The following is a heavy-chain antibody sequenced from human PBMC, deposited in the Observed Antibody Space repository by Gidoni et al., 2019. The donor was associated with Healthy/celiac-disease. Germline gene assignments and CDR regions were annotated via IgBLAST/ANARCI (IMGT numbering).Heavy chain of an antibody. J-gene: IGHJ4*02. CDR3: ARPGFLEWLLSPFDY. V-gene: IGHV4-38-2*02. CDR1: GYSIRSGYY. CDR2: IYHSGST. Sequence: QVHLQESGPGLVKPSETLSLTCTVSGYSIRSGYYWGWIRQPPGKGLEWIGSIYHSGSTYYNPSLKSRVTISVDTSKNQFSLKLSSVTAADTAVYYCARPGFLEWLLSPFDYWGQGTLVTVSS. D-gene: IGHD3-3*01.